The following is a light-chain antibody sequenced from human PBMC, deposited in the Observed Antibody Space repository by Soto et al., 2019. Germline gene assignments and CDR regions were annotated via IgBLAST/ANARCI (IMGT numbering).Light chain of an antibody. CDR2: GAS. Sequence: EIVMTQSPATLSVSPGERATLSCRASQSVSSNLAWYQQKPGQAPRLLIYGASTRATGIPARFSGSGSGTEFTLTISSLQSEDFAVYYRQQYNNWPRAFTFGPGTKVDIK. V-gene: IGKV3-15*01. CDR1: QSVSSN. J-gene: IGKJ3*01. CDR3: QQYNNWPRAFT.